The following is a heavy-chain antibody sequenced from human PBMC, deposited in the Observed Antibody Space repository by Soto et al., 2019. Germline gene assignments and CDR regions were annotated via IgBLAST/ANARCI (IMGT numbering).Heavy chain of an antibody. J-gene: IGHJ4*02. D-gene: IGHD5-18*01. CDR3: ATSRGYSTNYALDY. V-gene: IGHV1-2*04. CDR2: INPNSGGT. Sequence: ASVKVSCKASGYTFTGYYMHWVRQAPGQGLEWMGRINPNSGGTNYAQKFQGWVTMTRDTSISTAYMELSRLRSDDTAVYYCATSRGYSTNYALDYWGQGPLVSVCS. CDR1: GYTFTGYY.